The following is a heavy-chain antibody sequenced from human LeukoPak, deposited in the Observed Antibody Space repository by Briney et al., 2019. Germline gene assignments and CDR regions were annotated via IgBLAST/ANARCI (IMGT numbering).Heavy chain of an antibody. V-gene: IGHV1-2*02. D-gene: IGHD6-19*01. CDR3: ARDLRYSSGWSASGMDV. Sequence: ASVKVSCKASGYTFTGYYMHWVRQAPGQGLEWMGWINPNSGGTNYAQKFQGRVTTTRDTSISTAYMDLRSLRSDDTAVYYCARDLRYSSGWSASGMDVWGKGTTVTISS. CDR2: INPNSGGT. J-gene: IGHJ6*03. CDR1: GYTFTGYY.